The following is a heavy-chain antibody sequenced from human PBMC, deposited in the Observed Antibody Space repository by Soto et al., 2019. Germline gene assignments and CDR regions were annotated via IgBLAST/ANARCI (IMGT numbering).Heavy chain of an antibody. D-gene: IGHD4-4*01. CDR3: ARDPKPPYDYSNYYYYGMDV. Sequence: GGSLRLSCAASGFTFSSYSMNWVRQAPGKGLEWVSYISSSSSTIYYADSVKGRFTISSDNAKNSLYLQMNSLRDEDTAVYYCARDPKPPYDYSNYYYYGMDVWGQGTTVTVSS. CDR1: GFTFSSYS. J-gene: IGHJ6*02. CDR2: ISSSSSTI. V-gene: IGHV3-48*02.